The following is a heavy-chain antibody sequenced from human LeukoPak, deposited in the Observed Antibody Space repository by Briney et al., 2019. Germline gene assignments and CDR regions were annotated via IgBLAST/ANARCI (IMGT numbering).Heavy chain of an antibody. CDR2: IRYDGSNK. J-gene: IGHJ4*02. V-gene: IGHV3-30*02. CDR3: AKVFLEWLQYFDY. CDR1: GFTFSSYG. D-gene: IGHD3-3*01. Sequence: GGSLRLSCAASGFTFSSYGMHWVRQAPGKGLEWVAFIRYDGSNKYYADSVKGRLTISRDNSKNTLYLQMNSLRAEDTAVYYCAKVFLEWLQYFDYWGQGTLVTVSS.